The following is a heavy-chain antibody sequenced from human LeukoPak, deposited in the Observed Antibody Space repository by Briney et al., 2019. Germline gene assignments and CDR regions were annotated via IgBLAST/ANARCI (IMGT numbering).Heavy chain of an antibody. J-gene: IGHJ4*02. Sequence: ASVKVSCKASGYTFTDYNMHWVRQAPGQGLEWMGWVNPDSGGANYAQKFQGRVTMTRDTSISTAYMELSRLRSDDTAVYYCARSTMVRGVIIGQIDYWGQGTLVTVSS. V-gene: IGHV1-2*02. CDR1: GYTFTDYN. CDR3: ARSTMVRGVIIGQIDY. CDR2: VNPDSGGA. D-gene: IGHD3-10*01.